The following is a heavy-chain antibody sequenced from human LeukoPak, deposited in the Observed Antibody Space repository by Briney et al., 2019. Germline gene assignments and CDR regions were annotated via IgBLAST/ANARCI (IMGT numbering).Heavy chain of an antibody. CDR3: ARAPEVVAATLFDF. J-gene: IGHJ4*02. D-gene: IGHD2-15*01. V-gene: IGHV3-11*05. CDR1: AFTFSDYY. CDR2: ISSSGIYT. Sequence: GGSLRPSCAASAFTFSDYYMSWIRQAPGKGLEWVSYISSSGIYTEYADSVKGRFTISRDNAKNSLYLQMNSLRAEDTALYYCARAPEVVAATLFDFWGQGTLVTVS.